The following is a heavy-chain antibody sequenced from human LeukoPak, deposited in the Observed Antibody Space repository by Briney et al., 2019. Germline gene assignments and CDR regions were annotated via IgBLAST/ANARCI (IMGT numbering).Heavy chain of an antibody. V-gene: IGHV4-4*02. CDR3: ARDIGSSTPRGDY. D-gene: IGHD2-15*01. J-gene: IGHJ4*02. CDR1: GGSISTSNW. Sequence: SETLSLTCAVSGGSISTSNWWSWVRQPPGKGLEWIGEIYHSGSTNYNPSLKSRVTISVDKSKNHFSLNLSSVTAADTAVYYCARDIGSSTPRGDYWGQGTLATVSS. CDR2: IYHSGST.